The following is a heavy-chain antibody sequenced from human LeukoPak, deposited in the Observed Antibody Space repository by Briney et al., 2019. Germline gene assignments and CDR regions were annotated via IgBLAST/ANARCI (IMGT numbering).Heavy chain of an antibody. CDR3: ARPVVLGAYLRGAYYFDS. V-gene: IGHV3-33*01. CDR2: IWYDGSDK. D-gene: IGHD3-16*01. J-gene: IGHJ4*02. CDR1: GFTFSNYG. Sequence: GRSLRLSCAASGFTFSNYGMHWVRQDPGKGLEWVAVIWYDGSDKYHADSVKGRFTISRDNSKNTLYLQMNSLRVEDTAVYYCARPVVLGAYLRGAYYFDSWGQGTLVTVSS.